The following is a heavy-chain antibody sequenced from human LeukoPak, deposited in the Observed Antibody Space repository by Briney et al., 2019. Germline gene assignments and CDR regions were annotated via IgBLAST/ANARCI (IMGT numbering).Heavy chain of an antibody. CDR3: SIDGRYYYGMDV. CDR2: IRSSSSTI. V-gene: IGHV3-48*01. Sequence: PGGSLRLSCAASGFTFSSYSMSWVRQAPGKGLEWVADIRSSSSTIYYADSVKGRFTISRDNAKNSLYLQMNSLRAEDTAVYFCSIDGRYYYGMDVWGQGTTVSVSS. J-gene: IGHJ6*02. D-gene: IGHD2-15*01. CDR1: GFTFSSYS.